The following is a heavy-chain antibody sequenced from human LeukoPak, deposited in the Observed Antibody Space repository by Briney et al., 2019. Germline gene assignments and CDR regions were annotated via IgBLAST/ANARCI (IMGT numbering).Heavy chain of an antibody. CDR3: ARIRARDAFDI. CDR1: GGSINNYY. V-gene: IGHV4-59*01. Sequence: SETLSLTCTVSGGSINNYYWNWIRQPPGKGLEWIGYIYYSGSASYNPSLKSRVTISVDTSKSQFSLKLSSVTAAGTAVYYCARIRARDAFDIWGQGTMVTVSS. CDR2: IYYSGSA. J-gene: IGHJ3*02.